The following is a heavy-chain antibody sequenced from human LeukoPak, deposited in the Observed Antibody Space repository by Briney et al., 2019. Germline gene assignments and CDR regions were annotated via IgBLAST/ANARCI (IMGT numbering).Heavy chain of an antibody. CDR1: GFTFSNSW. V-gene: IGHV3-74*01. CDR2: INADGSST. D-gene: IGHD3-3*01. J-gene: IGHJ4*02. CDR3: AKGPDFWSGTYDY. Sequence: PGGSLRLSCAASGFTFSNSWMHWVRQAPGKGLVWVSRINADGSSTTYADSVKGRFTISRDNSKNTLYLQMNSLRAEDTAVYYCAKGPDFWSGTYDYWGQGTLVTVSS.